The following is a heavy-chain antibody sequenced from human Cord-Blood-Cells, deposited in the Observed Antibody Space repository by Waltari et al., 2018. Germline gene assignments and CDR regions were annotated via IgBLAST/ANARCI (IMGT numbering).Heavy chain of an antibody. V-gene: IGHV4-4*07. CDR2: ISASGST. CDR1: GGSISSYS. Sequence: QVQLQESGPGLVKPSETLSLTCTGSGGSISSYSRSWIRQPAGKGLEWTGRISASGSTNYNPSLKSRVTMSVDTSKNQFSLKLSSVTAADTAVYYCASGIAAPIFDYWGQGALVTVSS. D-gene: IGHD6-13*01. J-gene: IGHJ4*02. CDR3: ASGIAAPIFDY.